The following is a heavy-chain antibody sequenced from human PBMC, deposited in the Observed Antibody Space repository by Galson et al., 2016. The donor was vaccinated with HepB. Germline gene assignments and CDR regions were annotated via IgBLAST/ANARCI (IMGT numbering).Heavy chain of an antibody. D-gene: IGHD4-17*01. J-gene: IGHJ4*02. CDR3: AKGEGLGCLDDSRDYTSFAY. V-gene: IGHV3-30*18. CDR1: GFTFSSSG. Sequence: SLRLSCAVSGFTFSSSGMHWVRQAPGKGLEWVAVISYDGSHHYYRDSVEGRFTVSRDNSKNTLYLQMNSLRSEDTAVYFCAKGEGLGCLDDSRDYTSFAYWGQGTLVTVSS. CDR2: ISYDGSHH.